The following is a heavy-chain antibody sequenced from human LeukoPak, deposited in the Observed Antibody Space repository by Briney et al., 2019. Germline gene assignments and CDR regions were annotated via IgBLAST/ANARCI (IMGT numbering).Heavy chain of an antibody. J-gene: IGHJ4*02. V-gene: IGHV4-39*01. CDR2: IYYSGST. CDR3: ARQTWIQLWLN. Sequence: KPSETLSLTCTVSGGSISSSSYYWGWIRQPPGKGLERIGSIYYSGSTYYNPSLKSRVTISVDTSKNQFSLKLSSVTAADTAVYYCARQTWIQLWLNWGQGTLVTVSS. CDR1: GGSISSSSYY. D-gene: IGHD5-18*01.